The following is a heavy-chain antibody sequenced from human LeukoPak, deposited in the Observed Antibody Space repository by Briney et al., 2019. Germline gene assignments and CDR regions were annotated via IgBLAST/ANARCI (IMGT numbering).Heavy chain of an antibody. Sequence: ASVMVSCKASGYTFTSYYMHWVRQAPGQGLEWMGVINPSGGSTSYAQKFQGRVTMTRDTSTSTVYMELSSLRSEDTAVYYCARDPDSSGYYSDYYYGMDVWGQGTTVTVSS. CDR1: GYTFTSYY. D-gene: IGHD3-22*01. J-gene: IGHJ6*02. CDR2: INPSGGST. CDR3: ARDPDSSGYYSDYYYGMDV. V-gene: IGHV1-46*01.